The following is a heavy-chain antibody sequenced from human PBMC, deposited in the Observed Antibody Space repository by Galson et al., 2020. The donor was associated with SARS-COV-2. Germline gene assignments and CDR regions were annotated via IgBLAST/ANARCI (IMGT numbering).Heavy chain of an antibody. CDR3: AREGYYDSRSVGY. CDR1: GFTSSSYG. Sequence: GGSLRPSCAASGFTSSSYGMHWVRQAPGNGMEWVAVIWYDGSNKYYADSVKGRFTTSRDNSKNTLYLQMNSLRAEDTAVYYCAREGYYDSRSVGYWGRGTLVVVSS. CDR2: IWYDGSNK. D-gene: IGHD3-22*01. J-gene: IGHJ4*02. V-gene: IGHV3-33*01.